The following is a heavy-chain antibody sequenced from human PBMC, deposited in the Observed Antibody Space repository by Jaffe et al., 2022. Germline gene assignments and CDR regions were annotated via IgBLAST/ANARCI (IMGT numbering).Heavy chain of an antibody. CDR2: ISGSGGST. J-gene: IGHJ3*02. CDR1: GFTFSSYA. CDR3: AKDIQVVVVAATAFDI. Sequence: EVQLLESGGGLVQPGGSLRLSCAASGFTFSSYAMSWVRQAPGKGLEWVSAISGSGGSTYYADSVKGRFTISRDNSKNTLYLQMNSLRAEDTAVYYCAKDIQVVVVAATAFDIWGQGTMVTVSS. V-gene: IGHV3-23*01. D-gene: IGHD2-15*01.